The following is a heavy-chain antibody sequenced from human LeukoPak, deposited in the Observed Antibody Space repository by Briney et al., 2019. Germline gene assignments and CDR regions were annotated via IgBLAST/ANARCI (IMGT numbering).Heavy chain of an antibody. J-gene: IGHJ6*03. D-gene: IGHD5-24*01. V-gene: IGHV5-51*01. CDR1: GYSFTSYW. Sequence: GESLKISCKGSGYSFTSYWIGWVRQMPGKGLEWMGITYPGDSDTRYSPSFQGQVTISADKSISTAYLQWSSLKASDTAMYYCARSRLTIDYYYYYMDVWGKGTTVTVSS. CDR3: ARSRLTIDYYYYYMDV. CDR2: TYPGDSDT.